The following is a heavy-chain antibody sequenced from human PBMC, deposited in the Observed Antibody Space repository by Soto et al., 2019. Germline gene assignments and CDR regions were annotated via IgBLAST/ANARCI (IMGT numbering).Heavy chain of an antibody. Sequence: SVKVSCKASGGTFSSYAISWVRQAPGQGLEWMGGIIPIFGTANYAQKFQGRVTMTTDTSTSTAYMELRSLRSDDTAVYYCARDPPYSSGWYAWFDPWGQGTLVTVSS. CDR3: ARDPPYSSGWYAWFDP. CDR2: IIPIFGTA. CDR1: GGTFSSYA. J-gene: IGHJ5*02. V-gene: IGHV1-69*05. D-gene: IGHD6-19*01.